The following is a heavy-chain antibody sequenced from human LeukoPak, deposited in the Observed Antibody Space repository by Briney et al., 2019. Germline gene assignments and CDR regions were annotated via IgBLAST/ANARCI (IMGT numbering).Heavy chain of an antibody. D-gene: IGHD2-21*02. CDR1: GGSISSYY. Sequence: SETLSLTCTVSGGSISSYYWSWIRQPPGKGLEWIGYVYYSGSTNYNPSLTSRVTLSVDTPTNQFSLKLSSVTAADAAVYYCAKGDRGYFDYWGQGTLVTVSS. V-gene: IGHV4-59*01. CDR2: VYYSGST. J-gene: IGHJ4*02. CDR3: AKGDRGYFDY.